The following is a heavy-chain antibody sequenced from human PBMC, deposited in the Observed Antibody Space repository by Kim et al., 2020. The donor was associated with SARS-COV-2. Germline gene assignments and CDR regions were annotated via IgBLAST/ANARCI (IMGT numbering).Heavy chain of an antibody. V-gene: IGHV4-39*01. J-gene: IGHJ4*02. Sequence: ASLTSRVTISIDTSKNQFSLRLNSVTDADTAVYYCARHVEVTDTWYYDHWGQGTQVTVSS. CDR3: ARHVEVTDTWYYDH. D-gene: IGHD2-21*02.